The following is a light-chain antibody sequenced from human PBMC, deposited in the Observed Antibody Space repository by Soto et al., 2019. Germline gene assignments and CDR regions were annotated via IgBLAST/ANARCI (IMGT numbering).Light chain of an antibody. V-gene: IGLV2-14*01. CDR1: SSDVGGYNY. CDR3: SSYTSSSTLYV. Sequence: QLVLTQPASVSGSPGQSITISCTGTSSDVGGYNYVSWYQQRPGKAPKLMIYDVSNRPSGVSNRFSGSKSGNTASLTISGLQAEDEADYYCSSYTSSSTLYVFGTGTKLTVL. CDR2: DVS. J-gene: IGLJ1*01.